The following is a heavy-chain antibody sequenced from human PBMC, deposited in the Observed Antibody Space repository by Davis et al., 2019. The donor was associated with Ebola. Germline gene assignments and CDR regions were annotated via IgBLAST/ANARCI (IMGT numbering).Heavy chain of an antibody. Sequence: ASVKVSCKASGYTFTNYYMHWVRQAPGQGLEWMGMINPNDGRTIYAQTFQGRVTVNRDTSTTTVYMDLSSLRSEETALYYCTTPGGQDSGYDVFDIWGQGTMVTVSS. D-gene: IGHD5-12*01. CDR1: GYTFTNYY. J-gene: IGHJ3*02. V-gene: IGHV1-46*03. CDR2: INPNDGRT. CDR3: TTPGGQDSGYDVFDI.